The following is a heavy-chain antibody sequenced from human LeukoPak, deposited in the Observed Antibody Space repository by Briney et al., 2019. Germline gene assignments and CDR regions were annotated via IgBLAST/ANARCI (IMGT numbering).Heavy chain of an antibody. J-gene: IGHJ4*02. CDR2: INPNSGGT. D-gene: IGHD3-22*01. Sequence: ASMKVSCKASGYTFTGYYMHWVRQAPGQGLEWMGWINPNSGGTNYAQKFQGRVTMTRDTSISTAYMELSRLRSDDTAVYYCARDSSGYYPILIWGQGTLVTVSS. CDR3: ARDSSGYYPILI. CDR1: GYTFTGYY. V-gene: IGHV1-2*02.